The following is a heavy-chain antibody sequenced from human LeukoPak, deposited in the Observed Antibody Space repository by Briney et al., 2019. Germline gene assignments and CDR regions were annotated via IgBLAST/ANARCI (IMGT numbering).Heavy chain of an antibody. D-gene: IGHD2-8*02. CDR3: ARTGGVGFDY. CDR2: IHHSGST. CDR1: NSSISSYY. J-gene: IGHJ4*02. Sequence: PSETLSLTCTVSNSSISSYYWNWIRQTSGKGLEWIGYIHHSGSTNYNPSLKSRVTISVDTSKNQFSLKLSSVTAADTAVYYCARTGGVGFDYWGQGTLVTVSS. V-gene: IGHV4-4*08.